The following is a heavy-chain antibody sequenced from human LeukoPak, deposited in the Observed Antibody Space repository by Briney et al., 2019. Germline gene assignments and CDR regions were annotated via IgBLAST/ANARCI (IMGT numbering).Heavy chain of an antibody. V-gene: IGHV4-39*07. CDR2: IYYSGST. D-gene: IGHD3-10*01. J-gene: IGHJ4*02. Sequence: PSETLSLTCTVSGGSISSSSYYWGWIRQPPGKGLEWIGSIYYSGSTYYNPSLKSRVTISVDTSKNQFSLKLSSVTAADTAVYYCARDDMVRGLPTDYWGQGTLVTVSS. CDR1: GGSISSSSYY. CDR3: ARDDMVRGLPTDY.